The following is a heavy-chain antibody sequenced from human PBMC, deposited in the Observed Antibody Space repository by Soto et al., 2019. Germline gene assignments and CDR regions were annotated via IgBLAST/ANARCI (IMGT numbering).Heavy chain of an antibody. CDR3: ASLDTYYDILTGAPDAFDI. CDR1: GYTFTSYD. V-gene: IGHV1-8*01. Sequence: ASVKVYCKASGYTFTSYDINWVRQATGQGLEWMGWMNPNSGNTGYAQKFQGRVTMTRNTSISTAYMELSSLRSEDTAVYYCASLDTYYDILTGAPDAFDIWGQGTMVTVSS. CDR2: MNPNSGNT. D-gene: IGHD3-9*01. J-gene: IGHJ3*02.